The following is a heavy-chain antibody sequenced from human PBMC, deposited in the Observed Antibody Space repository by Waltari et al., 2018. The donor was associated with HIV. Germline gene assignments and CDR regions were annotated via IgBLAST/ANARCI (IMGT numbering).Heavy chain of an antibody. V-gene: IGHV3-72*01. D-gene: IGHD6-19*01. J-gene: IGHJ6*02. CDR1: GFPFSDQY. Sequence: EVQLVESGGGLVQPGGSLRLSCAASGFPFSDQYLAWVRQAPGKGLEWVGRTRNKANSYTTEYAASVKGRFTISRDDSKNSLYLQMNSLKTEDTAVYYCAVQTRSGWGPEGYGMDVWGQGTTVTVSS. CDR3: AVQTRSGWGPEGYGMDV. CDR2: TRNKANSYTT.